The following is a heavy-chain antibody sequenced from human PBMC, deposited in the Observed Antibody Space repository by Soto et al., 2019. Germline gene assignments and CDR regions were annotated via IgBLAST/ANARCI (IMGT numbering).Heavy chain of an antibody. CDR2: ISYDGSNK. V-gene: IGHV3-30*18. J-gene: IGHJ2*01. CDR3: AKDRWNYQGRYWYFDL. D-gene: IGHD1-7*01. CDR1: GFTFSSYG. Sequence: QVQLVESGGGVVQPGRSLRLSCAASGFTFSSYGMHWVRQAPGKGLEWVAVISYDGSNKYYADSVKGRFTISRDNSKNTLYLQMNRLRAEDTAVYYCAKDRWNYQGRYWYFDLWGRGTLVTVSS.